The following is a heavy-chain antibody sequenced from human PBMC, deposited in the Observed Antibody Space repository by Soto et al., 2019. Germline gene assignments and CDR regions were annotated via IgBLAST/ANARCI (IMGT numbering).Heavy chain of an antibody. J-gene: IGHJ4*02. V-gene: IGHV3-15*07. CDR2: IRSKSAGGTT. Sequence: VQLAESGGGLVKPGESLRLSCAVSGVTLTNVWMNWVRQAPGKGLEWVGRIRSKSAGGTTDYAAPVKGRFAISRDDSKNTLYLQMSSLESDDPAVYYCSHGYGQYFNSWGQGTLVTVSS. D-gene: IGHD5-18*01. CDR1: GVTLTNVW. CDR3: SHGYGQYFNS.